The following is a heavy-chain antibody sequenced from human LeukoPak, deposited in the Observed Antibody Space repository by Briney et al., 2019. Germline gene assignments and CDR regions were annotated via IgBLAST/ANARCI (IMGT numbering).Heavy chain of an antibody. V-gene: IGHV1-69*05. Sequence: SVKVSCKASGGTFSSYAISWVRQAPGQGLEWMGRISPIFGTANYAQKFQGRVTITTDESTSTAYMELSSLRSEDTAVYYCARDDGYYYYYYMDVWGKGTTVTVSS. CDR1: GGTFSSYA. CDR3: ARDDGYYYYYYMDV. CDR2: ISPIFGTA. J-gene: IGHJ6*03.